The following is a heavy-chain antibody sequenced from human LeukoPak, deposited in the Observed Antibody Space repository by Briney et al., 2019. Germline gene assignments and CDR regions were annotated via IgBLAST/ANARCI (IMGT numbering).Heavy chain of an antibody. Sequence: VASVKVSCKASGYTFTSYGISWVRQAPGQGLEWMGWISAYNGDTNYAQKLQGRVTMTTDTSTSTAYMELRSLRSGDTAVYYCASALTAVVTPDYWGQGTLVTVSS. J-gene: IGHJ4*02. V-gene: IGHV1-18*01. D-gene: IGHD4-23*01. CDR3: ASALTAVVTPDY. CDR1: GYTFTSYG. CDR2: ISAYNGDT.